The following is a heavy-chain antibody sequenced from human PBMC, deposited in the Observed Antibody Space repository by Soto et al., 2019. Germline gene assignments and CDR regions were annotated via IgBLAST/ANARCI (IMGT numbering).Heavy chain of an antibody. D-gene: IGHD3-22*01. V-gene: IGHV3-23*01. CDR1: GFTFSSYA. J-gene: IGHJ4*02. Sequence: PVGSLRLSCAASGFTFSSYAMSWVRQAPGKGLEWVSAISGSGGSTYYADSVKGRFTISGDSSKNTLYLQMNSLRAGDTAVYYCAKRRYYYDSSGYDYWGQGTRVTVSS. CDR3: AKRRYYYDSSGYDY. CDR2: ISGSGGST.